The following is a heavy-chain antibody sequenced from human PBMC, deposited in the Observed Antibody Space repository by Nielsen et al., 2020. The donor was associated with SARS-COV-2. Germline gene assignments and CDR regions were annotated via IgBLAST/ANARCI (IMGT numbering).Heavy chain of an antibody. D-gene: IGHD3-22*01. J-gene: IGHJ4*02. Sequence: GESLKISCAGSGLTLSRHWMNWARQAPGKGLAWVSRISSDGTKRTYADSVKGRFTISRDDAKNTLFLQMNSLRNEDSAVYYCVTVRDDDYYYDTGPYDNWGQGTLVTVSS. CDR2: ISSDGTKR. CDR3: VTVRDDDYYYDTGPYDN. CDR1: GLTLSRHW. V-gene: IGHV3-74*03.